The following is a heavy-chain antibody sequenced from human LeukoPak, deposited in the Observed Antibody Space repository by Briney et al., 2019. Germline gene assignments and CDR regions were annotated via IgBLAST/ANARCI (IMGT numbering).Heavy chain of an antibody. CDR1: GGSISSNSNY. Sequence: SETLSLTCTVSGGSISSNSNYWGWIRQPPGKGLEWIGSIFYSASTNYNPSLKSRLTMSVDTSRNQFSLKLSSVTAADTAVYYCAREGVWDGFDIWGQGTMVTVSS. V-gene: IGHV4-39*07. CDR3: AREGVWDGFDI. CDR2: IFYSAST. D-gene: IGHD3-16*01. J-gene: IGHJ3*02.